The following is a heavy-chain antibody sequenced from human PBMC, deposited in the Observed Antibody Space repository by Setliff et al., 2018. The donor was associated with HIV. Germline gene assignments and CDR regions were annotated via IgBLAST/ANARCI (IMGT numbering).Heavy chain of an antibody. D-gene: IGHD2-8*01. CDR2: LASYNDDA. Sequence: ASVKVSCKASGYTFTSYSMHWVRQAPGQRLEWMGWLASYNDDANYAQNLQGRVTMTTDISTNTAYMEVRSLSFDDTAVYYCVRLTADRTNYYYYMDVWGRGTTVTVSS. J-gene: IGHJ6*03. CDR1: GYTFTSYS. V-gene: IGHV1-18*01. CDR3: VRLTADRTNYYYYMDV.